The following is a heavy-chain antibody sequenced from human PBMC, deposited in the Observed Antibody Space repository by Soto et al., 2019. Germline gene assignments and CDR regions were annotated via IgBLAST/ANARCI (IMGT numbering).Heavy chain of an antibody. CDR1: GFTVSSNY. Sequence: SLRLSCAASGFTVSSNYMSWVRQAPGKGLEWVSVIYSGGSTYYADSVKGRFTISRDNSKNTLYLQMNSLRAEDTAVYYCARARSTAAGLFDYWGLGTLVTVSS. V-gene: IGHV3-53*01. J-gene: IGHJ4*02. D-gene: IGHD6-13*01. CDR3: ARARSTAAGLFDY. CDR2: IYSGGST.